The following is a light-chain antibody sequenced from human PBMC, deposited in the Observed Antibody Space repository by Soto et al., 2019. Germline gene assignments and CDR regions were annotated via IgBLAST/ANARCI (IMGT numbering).Light chain of an antibody. J-gene: IGKJ3*01. CDR3: QQDGRSPLT. Sequence: EMGLTQSPGTLSLSPGERATLSCRASQSVSSSYLAWYQQKPGQSPRLLIYGASSRATGIPDRFSGSGSGTDFNLAIRRLESVDFAVYYCQQDGRSPLTFGTGTKVDIE. CDR2: GAS. V-gene: IGKV3-20*01. CDR1: QSVSSSY.